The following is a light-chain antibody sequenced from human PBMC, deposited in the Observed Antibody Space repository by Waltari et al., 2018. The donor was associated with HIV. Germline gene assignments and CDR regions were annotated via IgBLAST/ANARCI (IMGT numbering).Light chain of an antibody. CDR3: AAWDDSLSGLV. CDR2: RNT. Sequence: QSVLTQPPSASGTPRQRVTISCSGSRSNIGSNYVYWYQQLPGTAPKLLIYRNTQRPSGVPDRFSGSKSGTSASLAISGLRSEDEADYYCAAWDDSLSGLVFGGGTKLTVL. V-gene: IGLV1-47*01. J-gene: IGLJ3*02. CDR1: RSNIGSNY.